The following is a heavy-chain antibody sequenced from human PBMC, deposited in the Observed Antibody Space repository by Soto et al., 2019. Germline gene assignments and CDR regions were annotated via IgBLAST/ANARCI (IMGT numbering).Heavy chain of an antibody. CDR3: ARERVELAAGIEP. Sequence: QVQLQESGPGLVKPSQTLSLTCTVSGGSISSGGYYWSWIRQHPGKGLEWIGYIYYSGSTYYNPSLKSRVNISVDTSKNQFSLKLSSVTAADTAVYYCARERVELAAGIEPWGQGTLVTVSS. D-gene: IGHD1-26*01. CDR1: GGSISSGGYY. CDR2: IYYSGST. J-gene: IGHJ5*02. V-gene: IGHV4-31*03.